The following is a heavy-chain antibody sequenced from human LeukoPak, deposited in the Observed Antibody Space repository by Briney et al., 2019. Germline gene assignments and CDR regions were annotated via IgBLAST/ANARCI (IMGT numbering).Heavy chain of an antibody. J-gene: IGHJ5*02. CDR2: IYYSGST. D-gene: IGHD4-17*01. V-gene: IGHV4-59*01. CDR1: GGSISSYY. Sequence: SETLSLTCTVSGGSISSYYWSWIRQPPGKGLEWIGYIYYSGSTNYNPSLKSRVTISVDTSKNQFSLKLSSVTAADTAVYYCARDYGDYARKGNWFDPWGQGTLVTVSS. CDR3: ARDYGDYARKGNWFDP.